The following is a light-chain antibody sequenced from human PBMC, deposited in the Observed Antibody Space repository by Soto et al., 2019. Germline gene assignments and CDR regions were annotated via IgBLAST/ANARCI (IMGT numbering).Light chain of an antibody. CDR3: QQYNSCL. Sequence: DLQMTQSPSTLSASVGDRVTITCRASQSISTWLAWYQQKPGKAPKLLIYDASSLESGVPSRFSGSGSGTEFTLTISSLQPDDFATYYCQQYNSCLFGQGTKVEI. CDR2: DAS. CDR1: QSISTW. J-gene: IGKJ1*01. V-gene: IGKV1-5*01.